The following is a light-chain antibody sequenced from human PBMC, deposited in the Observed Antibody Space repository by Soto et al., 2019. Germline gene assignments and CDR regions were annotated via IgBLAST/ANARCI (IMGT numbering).Light chain of an antibody. CDR3: CSFAGSNPFPYV. Sequence: QSVLTQPDSVSGSPGQSITISCTGTISDVGSHNLVSWYQQHPDNAPKLIIYEVNERPSGVSSRVSGSKSGNTASLTVSGLQPDDEADYHCCSFAGSNPFPYVFGTGTKVTVL. J-gene: IGLJ1*01. V-gene: IGLV2-23*02. CDR1: ISDVGSHNL. CDR2: EVN.